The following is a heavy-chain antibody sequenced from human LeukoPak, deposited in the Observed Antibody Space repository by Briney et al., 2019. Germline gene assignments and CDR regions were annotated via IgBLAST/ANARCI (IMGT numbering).Heavy chain of an antibody. J-gene: IGHJ4*02. V-gene: IGHV3-33*06. D-gene: IGHD2-21*01. CDR3: AKDSRDWSFDY. Sequence: GGSLRLSCAASGFNFGSNGMHWVRQAPGKGLEWVAAMWYDGSRKDYAGSVKGRFTVSRDVPKNTLYVQMNSLRAEDTAVYHCAKDSRDWSFDYWGQGTLVTVSS. CDR1: GFNFGSNG. CDR2: MWYDGSRK.